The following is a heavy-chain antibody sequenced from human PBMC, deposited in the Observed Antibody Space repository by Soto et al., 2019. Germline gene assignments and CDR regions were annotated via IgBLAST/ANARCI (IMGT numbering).Heavy chain of an antibody. J-gene: IGHJ1*01. V-gene: IGHV3-21*01. D-gene: IGHD3-22*01. CDR2: ISSSSSYI. Sequence: GSLRLSCAASGFTFSSYSMNWVRQAPGKGLEWVSSISSSSSYIYYADSVKGRFTISRDNAKNSLYLQMNSLRAEDTAVYYCARGPLGYYDSSGYPEYFQHWGQGTLVTVS. CDR3: ARGPLGYYDSSGYPEYFQH. CDR1: GFTFSSYS.